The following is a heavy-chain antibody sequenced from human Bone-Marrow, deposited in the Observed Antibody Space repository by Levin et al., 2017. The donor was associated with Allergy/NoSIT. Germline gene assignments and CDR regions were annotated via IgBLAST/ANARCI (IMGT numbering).Heavy chain of an antibody. CDR3: ARGRYSSGCTGDY. V-gene: IGHV3-21*01. J-gene: IGHJ4*02. D-gene: IGHD6-19*01. CDR2: ISSGGDYI. Sequence: GASVKVSCAASGFTFSSYTMNWVRQAPGKGLEWVSSISSGGDYIYYADSVKGRFTISRDNAKNSLYLQMNSLRAEDTAVYYCARGRYSSGCTGDYWGQGTLVTVSS. CDR1: GFTFSSYT.